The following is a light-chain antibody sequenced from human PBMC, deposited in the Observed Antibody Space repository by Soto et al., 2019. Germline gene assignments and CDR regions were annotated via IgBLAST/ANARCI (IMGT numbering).Light chain of an antibody. CDR3: QQYNSYSRT. CDR2: DAS. J-gene: IGKJ1*01. CDR1: QSIRSW. Sequence: DIQMTQSPSTLSASVGDRVTITCRASQSIRSWLAWYQQKPGKAPKLLIYDASSLESGVPSRFSGGGSGTDFTLTISSLQPDDFATYYCQQYNSYSRTFGQGTKVDIK. V-gene: IGKV1-5*01.